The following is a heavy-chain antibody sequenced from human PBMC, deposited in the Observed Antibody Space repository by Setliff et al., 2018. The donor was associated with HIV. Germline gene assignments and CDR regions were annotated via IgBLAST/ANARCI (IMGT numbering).Heavy chain of an antibody. CDR3: ARDSGGIGGYYYYMDV. D-gene: IGHD6-19*01. Sequence: PGGSLRLSCGASGFMRTHWMSWVRQTPGKGPEWVANINQDGDEMYLTDSVKGRFTIYRDSTKNSVYLQMKSLRVDDTAIYYCARDSGGIGGYYYYMDVWGKGTMVTVSS. V-gene: IGHV3-7*03. CDR2: INQDGDEM. CDR1: GFMRTHW. J-gene: IGHJ6*03.